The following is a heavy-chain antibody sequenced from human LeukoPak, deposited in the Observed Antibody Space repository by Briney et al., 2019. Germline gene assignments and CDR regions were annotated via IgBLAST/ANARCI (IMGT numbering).Heavy chain of an antibody. D-gene: IGHD5-18*01. Sequence: QAGGSLRLSCAASGFTFSSYWMHWVRQAPGKGLVWVSRINSDGSSTSYADSVKGRFTISRDNAKNTLYLQMNSLRAEDTAVYYCARHRLAGYSYVQRDAFDIWGQGTMVTVSS. CDR2: INSDGSST. V-gene: IGHV3-74*01. CDR3: ARHRLAGYSYVQRDAFDI. CDR1: GFTFSSYW. J-gene: IGHJ3*02.